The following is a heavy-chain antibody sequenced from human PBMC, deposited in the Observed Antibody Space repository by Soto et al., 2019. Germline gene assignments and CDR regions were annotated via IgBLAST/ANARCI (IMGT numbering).Heavy chain of an antibody. CDR1: GFTFNNYA. J-gene: IGHJ4*02. CDR2: ISGGADTT. Sequence: EVQLLESGGGLAQPGGSLRLSCAASGFTFNNYAMTWVRQAPGKGLEWVSAISGGADTTSYADSVKGRFTVSRDGSKNTLYLQMSSLRAEDTALYYCAKGRGGSGSLTPRVDFWGQGTLVTVSS. CDR3: AKGRGGSGSLTPRVDF. V-gene: IGHV3-23*01. D-gene: IGHD3-10*01.